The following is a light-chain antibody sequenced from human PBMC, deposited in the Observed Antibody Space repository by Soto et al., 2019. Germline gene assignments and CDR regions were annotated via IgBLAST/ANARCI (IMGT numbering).Light chain of an antibody. V-gene: IGKV1-5*01. CDR2: DAS. CDR3: QQYKSYWM. Sequence: DIQMTQSPSPLSASSGDRVTITCRASQSISSWLAWYQQKPGKAPKLLIYDASSLESGVPSRFSGSGSGTEFTLTINSLQPDDFATYYCQQYKSYWMFGQGTKVDIK. CDR1: QSISSW. J-gene: IGKJ1*01.